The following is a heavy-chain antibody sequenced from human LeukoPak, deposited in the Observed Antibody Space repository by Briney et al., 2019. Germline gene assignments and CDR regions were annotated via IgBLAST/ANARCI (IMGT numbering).Heavy chain of an antibody. CDR1: GGSISSGDYY. Sequence: SQTLSLTCTVSGGSISSGDYYWSWIRQPPGKGLEWIGYIYYSRSTYYNPSLKSRVTISVDTSKNQFSLKLSSVTAADTAVYYCARARGYSYGSPFDYWGQGTLVTVSS. CDR2: IYYSRST. V-gene: IGHV4-30-4*01. CDR3: ARARGYSYGSPFDY. J-gene: IGHJ4*02. D-gene: IGHD5-18*01.